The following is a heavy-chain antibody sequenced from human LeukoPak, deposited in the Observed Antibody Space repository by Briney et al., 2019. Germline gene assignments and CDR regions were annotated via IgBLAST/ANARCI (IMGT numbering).Heavy chain of an antibody. Sequence: GASVKVSCKASGGTFSSYAISWVRQAPGQGLEWMGGIIPIFGTANYVQKFQGRVTITADESTSTAYMELSSLRSEDTAVYYCARDRGHCSSTSCHTGFDYWGQGTLVTVSS. J-gene: IGHJ4*02. CDR3: ARDRGHCSSTSCHTGFDY. D-gene: IGHD2-2*01. CDR2: IIPIFGTA. CDR1: GGTFSSYA. V-gene: IGHV1-69*13.